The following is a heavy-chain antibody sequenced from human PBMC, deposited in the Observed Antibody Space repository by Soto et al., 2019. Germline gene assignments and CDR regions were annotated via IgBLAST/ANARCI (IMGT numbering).Heavy chain of an antibody. CDR2: VYYSGST. Sequence: SETLSLTCSVSGGSVSDKTYYWSWIRQPPGKRLEWIGYVYYSGSTNYNPSLKSRVTISVDTSKNQFSLKLSSVTAADTAVYYCARMRSSSWFEYFQHWGQGTLVTVSS. CDR3: ARMRSSSWFEYFQH. CDR1: GGSVSDKTYY. D-gene: IGHD6-13*01. V-gene: IGHV4-61*01. J-gene: IGHJ1*01.